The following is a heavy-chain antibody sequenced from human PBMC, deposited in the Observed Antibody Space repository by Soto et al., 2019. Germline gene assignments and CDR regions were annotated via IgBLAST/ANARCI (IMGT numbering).Heavy chain of an antibody. CDR3: ARGDGGTDY. V-gene: IGHV1-69*02. J-gene: IGHJ4*02. CDR2: IIPILGIA. Sequence: QVQLVQSGAEVKKPGSSVTVSCKASGGTFSSYTISWVRQAPGQGLEWMGRIIPILGIANYAQKFQGRVTITADKPTSTAYMELSSLRSEDTAGYYCARGDGGTDYWGQGTLVTVSS. D-gene: IGHD3-16*01. CDR1: GGTFSSYT.